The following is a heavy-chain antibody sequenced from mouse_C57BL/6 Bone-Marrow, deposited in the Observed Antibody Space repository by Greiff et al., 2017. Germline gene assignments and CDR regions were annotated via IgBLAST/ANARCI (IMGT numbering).Heavy chain of an antibody. Sequence: EVQVVESGGDLVKPGGSLKLSCAASGFTFSSYGMSWVRQTPDKRLEWVATISSGGSYTYYPDSVKGRFTISRDNAKNTLYLQRSSLNSEDTAVYYGASRDGCPFAYWGQGTLVTVSA. D-gene: IGHD2-3*01. CDR3: ASRDGCPFAY. CDR1: GFTFSSYG. CDR2: ISSGGSYT. J-gene: IGHJ3*01. V-gene: IGHV5-6*01.